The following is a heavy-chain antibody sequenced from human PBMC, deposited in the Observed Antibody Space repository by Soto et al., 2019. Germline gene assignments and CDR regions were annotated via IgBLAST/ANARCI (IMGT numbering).Heavy chain of an antibody. CDR2: IYYSGST. CDR3: ARDYGDPGAFDI. J-gene: IGHJ3*02. D-gene: IGHD7-27*01. Sequence: QVQLQESGPGLVKPSQTLSLTCTVSGGSISSGGYYWSWIRQHPGKGLEWIGYIYYSGSTYYNPSPQSRVTISVDTSKNQFSLKLSSVTAADTAVYYCARDYGDPGAFDIWGQGTMVTVSS. CDR1: GGSISSGGYY. V-gene: IGHV4-31*03.